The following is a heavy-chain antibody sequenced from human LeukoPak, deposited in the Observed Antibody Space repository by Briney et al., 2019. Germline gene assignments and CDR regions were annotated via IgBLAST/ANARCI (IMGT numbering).Heavy chain of an antibody. CDR2: IYYSGST. J-gene: IGHJ4*02. D-gene: IGHD2-8*01. CDR1: GGSISSYY. CDR3: ARIGYRTNGVCTDYFDY. Sequence: SETLSLTCTVSGGSISSYYWSWIRQPPGKGLEWIGYIYYSGSTNYNPSLKSRVTISVDTSKNQFSLKLSSVTAADTAVYYCARIGYRTNGVCTDYFDYWGQGTLVTVSS. V-gene: IGHV4-59*01.